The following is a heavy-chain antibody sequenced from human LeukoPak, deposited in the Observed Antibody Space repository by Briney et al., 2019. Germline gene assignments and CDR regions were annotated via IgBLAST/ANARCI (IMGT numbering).Heavy chain of an antibody. V-gene: IGHV4-59*01. D-gene: IGHD3-22*01. CDR3: ARGPYSYDSSGAFDI. CDR1: GGSISSYY. Sequence: SETLSLTCTVSGGSISSYYWSWIRQPPGKGLEWIGYIYYSGGTNYNSSLKSRVTISLDTSKNQFSLELNSVTAADRAVYFCARGPYSYDSSGAFDIWGQGTTVTVSS. J-gene: IGHJ3*02. CDR2: IYYSGGT.